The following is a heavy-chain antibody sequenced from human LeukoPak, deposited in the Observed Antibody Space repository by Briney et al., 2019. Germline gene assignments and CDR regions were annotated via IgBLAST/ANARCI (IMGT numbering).Heavy chain of an antibody. CDR3: ATGVPGAYRIIY. D-gene: IGHD2-21*01. Sequence: GGSLRLSCAASGFTVSNNYMSWVRQAPGKGLEWVSVIYSGGSTYYADSVKGRFTISRDNSKNTLYPQMNSLRAEDTAVYYCATGVPGAYRIIYWGQGTLVTVSS. J-gene: IGHJ4*02. CDR2: IYSGGST. V-gene: IGHV3-66*01. CDR1: GFTVSNNY.